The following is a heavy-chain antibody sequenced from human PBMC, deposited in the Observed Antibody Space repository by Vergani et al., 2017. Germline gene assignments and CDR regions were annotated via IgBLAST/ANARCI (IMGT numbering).Heavy chain of an antibody. J-gene: IGHJ5*01. D-gene: IGHD1-1*01. CDR2: TWYDGNNK. V-gene: IGHV3-33*06. Sequence: VQLVESGGGVVQPGRSLRLSCAASGFTFNQYGMHWVRQAPGKGLEWVAVTWYDGNNKQYADSVKGRFTISRDNSKSTMYLQMNSLRDEDTGLYYCAKGGWNYWFDSWGQGTLVIVS. CDR1: GFTFNQYG. CDR3: AKGGWNYWFDS.